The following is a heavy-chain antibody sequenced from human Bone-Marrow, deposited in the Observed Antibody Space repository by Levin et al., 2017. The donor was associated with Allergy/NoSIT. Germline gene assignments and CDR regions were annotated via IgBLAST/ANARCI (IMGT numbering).Heavy chain of an antibody. V-gene: IGHV3-48*03. Sequence: GGSLRLSCAASGFTFSSHEMNWVRQAPGKGLEWVSYISTTGDVISYADSVKGRFTISRDNAKNSLYLQMNSLRVEDAAVYYCARDDCSSNSCYSMDAFDLWGQGTMVTVSS. D-gene: IGHD2-21*01. CDR1: GFTFSSHE. CDR3: ARDDCSSNSCYSMDAFDL. J-gene: IGHJ3*01. CDR2: ISTTGDVI.